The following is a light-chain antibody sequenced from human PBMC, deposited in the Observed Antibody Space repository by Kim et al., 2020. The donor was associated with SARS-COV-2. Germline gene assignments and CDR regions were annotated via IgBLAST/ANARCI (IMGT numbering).Light chain of an antibody. V-gene: IGKV4-1*01. CDR1: QSVLSSSNNKYF. J-gene: IGKJ1*01. Sequence: ATINYKSSQSVLSSSNNKYFLAWYQQKPGQPPKLLIYWASTRESGVSDRFSGSGSGTDFTLTISSLQAEDLAVYYCQQYYSAPQTFGQGTKVDIK. CDR3: QQYYSAPQT. CDR2: WAS.